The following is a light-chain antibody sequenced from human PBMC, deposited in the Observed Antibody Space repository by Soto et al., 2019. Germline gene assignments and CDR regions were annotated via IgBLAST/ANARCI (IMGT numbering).Light chain of an antibody. J-gene: IGLJ1*01. CDR3: SSYTTGSTLYV. V-gene: IGLV2-14*01. CDR2: EVS. Sequence: QSVLTRPASVSGSPGQSITISCTGTSSDVGAYNYVSWYQQHPGKAPKLMIYEVSYRPSGVSNRFSGSKSGNTASLTIAGLQAEDEADYHCSSYTTGSTLYVFGGGTKLPVL. CDR1: SSDVGAYNY.